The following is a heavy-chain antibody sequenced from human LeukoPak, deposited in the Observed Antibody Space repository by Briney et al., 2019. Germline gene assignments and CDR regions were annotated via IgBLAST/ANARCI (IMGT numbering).Heavy chain of an antibody. CDR3: TTDDWYDSSGYHSGFDS. D-gene: IGHD3-22*01. Sequence: GGSLRLFCAASGFTFSNAWMSWVRQTPGKGLEWVGRIKSRTNSGTTDYAAPVKGRFTISRDDSKNTLYLQMHSLKTEDTAVYYCTTDDWYDSSGYHSGFDSWGQGTLVTVSS. V-gene: IGHV3-15*01. J-gene: IGHJ4*02. CDR1: GFTFSNAW. CDR2: IKSRTNSGTT.